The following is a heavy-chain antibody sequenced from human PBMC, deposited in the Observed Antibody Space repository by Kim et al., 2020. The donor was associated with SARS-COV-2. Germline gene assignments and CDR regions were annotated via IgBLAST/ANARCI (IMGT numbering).Heavy chain of an antibody. D-gene: IGHD6-13*01. CDR3: ANTGGQGSFYGMDV. J-gene: IGHJ6*02. Sequence: SETLSLTCTVSGGYINSNTYFWVWIRQPPGQGLEWIGSVFYSGSTYYNPSLKRRVTVSVDTSKSQFFLKLTSVTAADTAIYYCANTGGQGSFYGMDVLG. CDR2: VFYSGST. V-gene: IGHV4-39*01. CDR1: GGYINSNTYF.